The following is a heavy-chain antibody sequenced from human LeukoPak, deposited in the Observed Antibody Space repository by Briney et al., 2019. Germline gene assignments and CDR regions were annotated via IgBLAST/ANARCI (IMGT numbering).Heavy chain of an antibody. J-gene: IGHJ4*02. D-gene: IGHD5-24*01. CDR3: AVEMATIPRAFDY. CDR2: IYYSGST. CDR1: GGSISSSSYY. Sequence: PSETLSLTCTVSGGSISSSSYYWGWIRQPPGKGLEWIGSIYYSGSTYYNPSLKSRVTISVDTSKNQFSLKLSSVTAADTAVYYCAVEMATIPRAFDYWGQGTLVTVSS. V-gene: IGHV4-39*01.